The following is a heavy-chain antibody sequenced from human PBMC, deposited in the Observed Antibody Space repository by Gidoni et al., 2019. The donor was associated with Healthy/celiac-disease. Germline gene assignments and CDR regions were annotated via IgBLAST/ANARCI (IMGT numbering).Heavy chain of an antibody. CDR2: IKQDGSEK. CDR3: ARGDSYYDYVWGSPLADY. CDR1: GFTFRSYW. Sequence: EVQLVESGGGLVQPGGSLRLSCAASGFTFRSYWMSWVRQAPGKGLGGGAKIKQDGSEKYYVDAVKGRFTIARDNAKNALYLQMNSLRAEDTAVYYCARGDSYYDYVWGSPLADYWGQGTLVTVSS. D-gene: IGHD3-16*01. V-gene: IGHV3-7*03. J-gene: IGHJ4*02.